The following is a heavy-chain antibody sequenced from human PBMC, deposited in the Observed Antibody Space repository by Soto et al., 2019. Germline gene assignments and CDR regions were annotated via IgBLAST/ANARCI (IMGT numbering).Heavy chain of an antibody. V-gene: IGHV3-23*01. D-gene: IGHD2-2*01. Sequence: GEALKISCAASGFTFSSYAMSWVRQAPGKGLEWVSAISVSGGSTYYADSVKGRFTISRDNYKNTLYLQMNSLRAEDTAVYYCAKYFVVPAALTQYYFHXWGQVTLFTVSX. CDR2: ISVSGGST. CDR3: AKYFVVPAALTQYYFHX. J-gene: IGHJ4*02. CDR1: GFTFSSYA.